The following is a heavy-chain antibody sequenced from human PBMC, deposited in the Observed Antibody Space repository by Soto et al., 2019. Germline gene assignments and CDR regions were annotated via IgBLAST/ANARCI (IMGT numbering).Heavy chain of an antibody. CDR3: TSGIYYGSGSSPLVYGMDV. CDR1: GFTFSNAW. V-gene: IGHV3-15*07. D-gene: IGHD3-10*01. Sequence: PGGSLRLTCAASGFTFSNAWMNWVRQAPGKGLEWVGRIKSKTDGGTTDYAAPVKGRFTISRDDSKNTLYLQMNSLKTEDTAVYYCTSGIYYGSGSSPLVYGMDVWGQGTTVTVSS. CDR2: IKSKTDGGTT. J-gene: IGHJ6*02.